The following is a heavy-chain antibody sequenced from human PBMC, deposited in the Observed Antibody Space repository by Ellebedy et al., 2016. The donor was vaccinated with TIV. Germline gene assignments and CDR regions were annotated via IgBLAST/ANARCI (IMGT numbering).Heavy chain of an antibody. Sequence: MPSETLSLTCTVSGGSISSYYWSWIRQPPGKGLEWIGYISYSGSTNYNPSLNSRVAISLDTSKNQFSLRLSSVTAADTAVYYCARDLPSNTYSTSWVLWGQGTLVTVSS. V-gene: IGHV4-59*01. J-gene: IGHJ4*02. CDR3: ARDLPSNTYSTSWVL. CDR2: ISYSGST. CDR1: GGSISSYY. D-gene: IGHD2-2*01.